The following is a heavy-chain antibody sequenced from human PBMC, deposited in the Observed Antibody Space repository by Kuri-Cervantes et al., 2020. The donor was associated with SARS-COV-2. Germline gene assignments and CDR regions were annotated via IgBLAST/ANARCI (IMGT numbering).Heavy chain of an antibody. Sequence: SETLSLTCTVSGGSISSRSYYWGWIRQPPGKGLEWIGSIYYSGSTYYNPSLKSRVTISVDTSKNQFSLKLSSVTAADTAVYYCASPSDITMVRGVIITGAFDIWAKGQWSPSPQ. CDR1: GGSISSRSYY. CDR2: IYYSGST. V-gene: IGHV4-39*01. CDR3: ASPSDITMVRGVIITGAFDI. J-gene: IGHJ3*02. D-gene: IGHD3-10*01.